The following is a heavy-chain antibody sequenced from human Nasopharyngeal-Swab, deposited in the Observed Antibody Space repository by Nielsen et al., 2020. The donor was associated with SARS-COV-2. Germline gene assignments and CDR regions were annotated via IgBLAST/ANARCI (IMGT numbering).Heavy chain of an antibody. Sequence: WIRQPPGKGLEWIGYIYYSGSTNYNPSLKSRVTISVDTSENQFSLKLSSVTAADTAVYYCARGGGGGITIFGVPTTYYYYYGMDVWGQGTTVTVSS. D-gene: IGHD3-3*01. V-gene: IGHV4-59*01. CDR3: ARGGGGGITIFGVPTTYYYYYGMDV. CDR2: IYYSGST. J-gene: IGHJ6*02.